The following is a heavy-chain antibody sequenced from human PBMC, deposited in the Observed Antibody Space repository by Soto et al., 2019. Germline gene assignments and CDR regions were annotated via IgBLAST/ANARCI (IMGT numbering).Heavy chain of an antibody. CDR3: ARDWVVVVPAADHWFDP. V-gene: IGHV1-3*01. CDR1: GYTFTSYA. D-gene: IGHD2-2*01. Sequence: ASVKVSCKASGYTFTSYAMHWVRQAPGQRLEWMGWINAGNGNTKYSQKFQGRVTITRDTSASTAYMELSSLRSEDTAVYYCARDWVVVVPAADHWFDPWGQGTRVTVSS. J-gene: IGHJ5*02. CDR2: INAGNGNT.